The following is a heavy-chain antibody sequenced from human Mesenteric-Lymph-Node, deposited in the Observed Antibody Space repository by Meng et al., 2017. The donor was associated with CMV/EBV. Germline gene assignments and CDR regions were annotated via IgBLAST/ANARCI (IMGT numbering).Heavy chain of an antibody. CDR2: IYYSGRT. CDR3: ARDQRVALNWFDP. V-gene: IGHV4-31*02. J-gene: IGHJ5*02. CDR1: GGSISSGGYS. D-gene: IGHD5-12*01. Sequence: VAGGSISSGGYSWSWIRQHPGKGLEWSGSIYYSGRTYYNPSIKSRVTISVDTYKNQFSLKLSSVTAADTAVYFCARDQRVALNWFDPWGQGTLVTVSS.